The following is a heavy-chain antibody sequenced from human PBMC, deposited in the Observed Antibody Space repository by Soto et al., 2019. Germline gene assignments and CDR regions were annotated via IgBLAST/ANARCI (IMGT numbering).Heavy chain of an antibody. J-gene: IGHJ5*02. CDR1: GGTFSSYA. CDR3: ASVTSMVRGVIDNWFDP. V-gene: IGHV1-69*01. D-gene: IGHD3-10*01. Sequence: QVPLVQSGAEVKKPGSSVTVSCKASGGTFSSYAIHWVRQAPGQGLEWMGGIIPMYGPAKYAQRFQGRVTITADESTPTVYMELTSLTSQATAVYYCASVTSMVRGVIDNWFDPWGHGTLVTVSS. CDR2: IIPMYGPA.